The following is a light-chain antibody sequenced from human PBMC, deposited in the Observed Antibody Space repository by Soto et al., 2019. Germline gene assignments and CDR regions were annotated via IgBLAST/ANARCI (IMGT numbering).Light chain of an antibody. CDR1: QSISIY. Sequence: DIQMTQSPSSLSASVGDRVTITCRASQSISIYLNWYQQKPGKAPKLLIYAASSLQSGVPSRFSGSGSGTDFTLTISSLQPEDFATYYCQQSYSTLGTFGQGTKVNIK. CDR3: QQSYSTLGT. V-gene: IGKV1-39*01. CDR2: AAS. J-gene: IGKJ1*01.